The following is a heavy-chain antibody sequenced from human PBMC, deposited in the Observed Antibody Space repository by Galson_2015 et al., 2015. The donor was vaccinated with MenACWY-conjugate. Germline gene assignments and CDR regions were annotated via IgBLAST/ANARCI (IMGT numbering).Heavy chain of an antibody. CDR2: IYHSGST. J-gene: IGHJ4*02. CDR3: ARVTGYSGSYYFPY. D-gene: IGHD1-26*01. Sequence: LEWIGEIYHSGSTYYNPSLKSRVTMSVDTSKNQFSLKLSSVTAADTAVYYCARVTGYSGSYYFPYWGQGTLVTVSS. V-gene: IGHV4-4*06.